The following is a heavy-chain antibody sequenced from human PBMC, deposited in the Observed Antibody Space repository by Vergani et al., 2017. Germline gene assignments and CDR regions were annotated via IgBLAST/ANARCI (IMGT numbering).Heavy chain of an antibody. V-gene: IGHV3-33*01. CDR2: TWYDGNNK. Sequence: QVQLVESGGGVVQPGRSLRLSCAASGFTFNQYGMHWVRQAPGKGLEWVAVTWYDGNNKQYADSVKGRFTISRDNSKSTMYLQMNSLREEDTGVYYCARYFRLLYNRFDPWGQGTLVTVSS. J-gene: IGHJ5*02. D-gene: IGHD1-14*01. CDR3: ARYFRLLYNRFDP. CDR1: GFTFNQYG.